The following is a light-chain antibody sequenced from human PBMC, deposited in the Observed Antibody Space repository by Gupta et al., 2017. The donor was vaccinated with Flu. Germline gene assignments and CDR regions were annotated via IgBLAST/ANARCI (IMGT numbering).Light chain of an antibody. CDR2: GTI. V-gene: IGKV3-11*01. J-gene: IGKJ4*01. Sequence: IVLTQSPATLSLSPGERATLSCRASEYIHSYLAWYQQRPGQVPRLLIYGTINRAPGIPDRFSGAGSGTDFTLTIINVESNDSAIYYCQRRSDWPLTFGGGTKVEIK. CDR3: QRRSDWPLT. CDR1: EYIHSY.